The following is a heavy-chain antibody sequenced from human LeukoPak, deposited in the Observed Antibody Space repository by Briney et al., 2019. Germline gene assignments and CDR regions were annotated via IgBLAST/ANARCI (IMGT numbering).Heavy chain of an antibody. CDR3: ARGGVQPVDY. Sequence: GGSLRLSCAASGFTFNSFWMHWVRQAPGKGLVWVSDMNEYATTRRYADSVKGGVTISRDNAKNTLYLQINNLRAEDTAMYFCARGGVQPVDYWGQGTLVIVSS. J-gene: IGHJ4*02. CDR2: MNEYATTR. V-gene: IGHV3-74*01. D-gene: IGHD3-10*01. CDR1: GFTFNSFW.